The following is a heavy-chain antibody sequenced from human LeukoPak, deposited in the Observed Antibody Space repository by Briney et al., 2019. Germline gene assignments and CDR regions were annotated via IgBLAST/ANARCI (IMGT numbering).Heavy chain of an antibody. CDR1: GGSISSYY. CDR2: IYYSGST. CDR3: ARGLSLMAAGTDY. D-gene: IGHD6-13*01. V-gene: IGHV4-59*08. Sequence: SETLSLTCTVSGGSISSYYWSWIRQPPGKGLEWIGYIYYSGSTNYNPSLKSRVTISVDTSKNQFSLKLSSVTAADTAVYYCARGLSLMAAGTDYWGQGTLVTVSS. J-gene: IGHJ4*02.